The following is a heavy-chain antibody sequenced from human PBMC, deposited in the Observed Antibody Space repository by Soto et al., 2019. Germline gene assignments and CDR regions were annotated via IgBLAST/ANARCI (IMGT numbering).Heavy chain of an antibody. J-gene: IGHJ3*02. D-gene: IGHD3-22*01. CDR2: IWYDGSNK. CDR3: ARDFLGITMIVRQEADAFDI. CDR1: GFTFSSYG. Sequence: AGGSLRLSCAASGFTFSSYGMHWVRQAPGKGLEWVAVIWYDGSNKYYADSVKGRFTISRDNSKNTLYLQMNSLRAEDTAVYYCARDFLGITMIVRQEADAFDIWGQGTMVTVSS. V-gene: IGHV3-33*01.